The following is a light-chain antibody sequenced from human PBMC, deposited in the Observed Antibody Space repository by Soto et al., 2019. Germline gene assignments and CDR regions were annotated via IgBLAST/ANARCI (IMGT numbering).Light chain of an antibody. CDR2: DAS. CDR1: QSISNY. V-gene: IGKV3-11*01. Sequence: EIVLTQSPATLSLSPGERATLSCRASQSISNYLAWYQQKPGQAPRLLIFDASNRATGIPARFSGSGSGTDFTLTISSLEPEDFAVYYCQQRSNWPPEGTFGQGTKVEI. J-gene: IGKJ1*01. CDR3: QQRSNWPPEGT.